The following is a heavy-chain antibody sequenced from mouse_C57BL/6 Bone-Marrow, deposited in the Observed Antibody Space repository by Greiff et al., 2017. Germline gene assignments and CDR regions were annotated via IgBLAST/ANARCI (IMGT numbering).Heavy chain of an antibody. V-gene: IGHV5-16*01. CDR3: ARTRSYYAMDY. CDR2: INYDGSST. J-gene: IGHJ4*01. CDR1: GFTFSDYY. D-gene: IGHD1-1*01. Sequence: DVKLVESEGGLVQPGSSMKLSCTASGFTFSDYYMAWVRQVPEKGLEWVANINYDGSSTYYLASLKSRFIISRDNAKKILYLQMSSLKSEDTATYYCARTRSYYAMDYWGQGTSVTVSS.